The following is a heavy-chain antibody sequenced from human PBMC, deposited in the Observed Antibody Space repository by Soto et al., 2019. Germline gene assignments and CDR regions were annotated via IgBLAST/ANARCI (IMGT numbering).Heavy chain of an antibody. D-gene: IGHD2-8*02. J-gene: IGHJ4*02. CDR1: GGSFSGYY. V-gene: IGHV4-34*01. CDR3: ARDKITGLFDY. Sequence: QVQLQQWGAGLLKPSETLSLTCAVYGGSFSGYYWTWIRQPPGTGLEWIGEINHSGSTNYNPSLKSRVTISLDTSKNQFSLKLTSVTAADTAVSYCARDKITGLFDYWGQGTLVTVSS. CDR2: INHSGST.